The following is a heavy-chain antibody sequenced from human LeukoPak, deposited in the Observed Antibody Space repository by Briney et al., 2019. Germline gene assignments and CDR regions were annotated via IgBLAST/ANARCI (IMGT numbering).Heavy chain of an antibody. CDR2: INPNSGGT. V-gene: IGHV1-2*02. Sequence: GASVRVSCKASGYTFTSYYMHWVRQAPGQGLEWMGWINPNSGGTNYAQKFQGRVTMTRDTSISTAYMELSRLRSDDTAVYYCARDYSSSSGYFDYWGQGTLVTVSS. J-gene: IGHJ4*02. CDR3: ARDYSSSSGYFDY. CDR1: GYTFTSYY. D-gene: IGHD6-6*01.